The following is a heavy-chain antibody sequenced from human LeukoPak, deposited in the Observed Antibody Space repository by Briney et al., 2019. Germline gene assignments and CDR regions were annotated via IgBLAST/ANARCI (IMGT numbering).Heavy chain of an antibody. CDR3: VRVCTSCRGSFGY. Sequence: SETLSLTCTVSGGSISGYYWTWIRQPPGKRLEWIGYIYYSGNTDYNPSLKSRVTMSVDTSKNQFYLKLSSVTAADTAVYYCVRVCTSCRGSFGYWGQGTLVTVSS. CDR1: GGSISGYY. CDR2: IYYSGNT. V-gene: IGHV4-59*01. D-gene: IGHD2-2*01. J-gene: IGHJ4*02.